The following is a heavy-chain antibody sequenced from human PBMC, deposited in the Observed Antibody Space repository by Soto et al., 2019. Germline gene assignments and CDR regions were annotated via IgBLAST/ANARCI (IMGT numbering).Heavy chain of an antibody. Sequence: EVSLVETGGGLIHPGGSLRLSCAAAGFTVSGMFMNWVRQAPGKGLEWVSVIYPAGPTYDADSVKGRFTISRDNSKNTLFLQLNNLRAEDTAVYYCARDADSSGLHYWGQGILVTVSS. CDR1: GFTVSGMF. J-gene: IGHJ4*02. V-gene: IGHV3-53*02. D-gene: IGHD6-19*01. CDR2: IYPAGPT. CDR3: ARDADSSGLHY.